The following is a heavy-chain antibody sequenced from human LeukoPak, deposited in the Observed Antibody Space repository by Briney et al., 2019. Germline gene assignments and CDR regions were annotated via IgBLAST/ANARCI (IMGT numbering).Heavy chain of an antibody. V-gene: IGHV1-2*02. CDR1: GYTFTGYY. Sequence: GASVTVSCKASGYTFTGYYMHWVRQAPGQGLEWMGWINPNSGGTNYAQKFQGRVTMTRDTSISTAYMELSRLRSDDTAVYYCARDRVSWNYPLNWFDPWGQGTLVTVSS. CDR3: ARDRVSWNYPLNWFDP. J-gene: IGHJ5*02. CDR2: INPNSGGT. D-gene: IGHD1-7*01.